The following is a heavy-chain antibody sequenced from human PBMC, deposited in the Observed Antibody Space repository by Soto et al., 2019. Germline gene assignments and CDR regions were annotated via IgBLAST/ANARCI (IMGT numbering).Heavy chain of an antibody. V-gene: IGHV3-23*01. CDR2: ISGSGGST. CDR1: GFSFSTYA. D-gene: IGHD4-17*01. J-gene: IGHJ4*02. CDR3: AKGYGDYVAY. Sequence: EVQLLEPGGGLEQPGGPLRPSCAPSGFSFSTYALSWARQAPGKGLEWVSAISGSGGSTYYADSVKGRFTTPRDNSKNTLYLQMNSLRAEDTAVYYCAKGYGDYVAYWGQGTLVTVSS.